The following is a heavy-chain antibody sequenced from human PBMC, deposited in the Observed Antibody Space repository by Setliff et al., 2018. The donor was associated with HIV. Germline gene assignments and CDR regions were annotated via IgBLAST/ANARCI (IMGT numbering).Heavy chain of an antibody. D-gene: IGHD2-15*01. V-gene: IGHV1-69*06. CDR2: ILPMSGTT. CDR3: AKADPRTTLGFCSGGDCYTGQFFYAMDV. CDR1: GDTFNSEV. Sequence: SVKVSCKASGDTFNSEVITWVRQAPGQGLEWMGGILPMSGTTKYAEKFQGRLTITSDKSTNSVYMEMTSLRSEDTAVYYCAKADPRTTLGFCSGGDCYTGQFFYAMDVWGQGTTVTVSS. J-gene: IGHJ6*02.